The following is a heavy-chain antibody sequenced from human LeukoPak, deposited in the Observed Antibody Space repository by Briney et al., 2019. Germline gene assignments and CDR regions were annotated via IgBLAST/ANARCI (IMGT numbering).Heavy chain of an antibody. CDR1: GFTFSSYA. CDR3: ASSAYDSSGYYYYY. D-gene: IGHD3-22*01. Sequence: GGSLRLSCAASGFTFSSYAMSWVRQAPGKGLEWVSVIYSGGSTYYADSVKGRFTISRDNSKNTLYLQMNSLRAEDTAVYYCASSAYDSSGYYYYYWGQGTLVTVSS. CDR2: IYSGGST. V-gene: IGHV3-66*01. J-gene: IGHJ4*02.